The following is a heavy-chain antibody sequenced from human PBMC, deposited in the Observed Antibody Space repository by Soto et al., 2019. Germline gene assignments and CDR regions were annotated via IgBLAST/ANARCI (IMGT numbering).Heavy chain of an antibody. CDR1: GFTFNSYA. CDR2: ISGSGGST. CDR3: ARRYSSSLGPTWFDP. D-gene: IGHD6-6*01. V-gene: IGHV3-23*01. J-gene: IGHJ5*02. Sequence: GGSLRLSCAASGFTFNSYAMSWVRQAPGKGLEWVSTISGSGGSTYYADSVEGRFTISRDNAKNSLYLQMNSLRAEDTAVYYCARRYSSSLGPTWFDPWGQGTLVTVSS.